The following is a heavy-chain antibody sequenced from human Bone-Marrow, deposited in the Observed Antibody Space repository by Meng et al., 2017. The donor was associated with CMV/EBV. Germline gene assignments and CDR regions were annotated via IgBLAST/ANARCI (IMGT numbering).Heavy chain of an antibody. J-gene: IGHJ4*02. D-gene: IGHD2-2*01. CDR2: ISGGGQDT. V-gene: IGHV3-21*01. CDR1: GFTFMPYN. CDR3: ARDLQTFCGSPGCYDGFPH. Sequence: GGSLRLSCAASGFTFMPYNMNWVRQAPGKGLEWVSSISGGGQDTYYADSLRGRFTVSRDNRRKSLYLQMDALRVEDTAVYYCARDLQTFCGSPGCYDGFPHWGQGTLVTGSS.